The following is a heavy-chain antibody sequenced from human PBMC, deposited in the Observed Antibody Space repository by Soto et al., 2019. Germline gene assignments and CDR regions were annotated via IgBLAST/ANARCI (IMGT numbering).Heavy chain of an antibody. CDR3: ARHQDSSTWYIYPIDY. J-gene: IGHJ4*02. CDR2: ISGSGGST. V-gene: IGHV3-23*01. D-gene: IGHD6-13*01. CDR1: GFTFSSYA. Sequence: GGSLRLSCAASGFTFSSYAMSWVRQAPGKGLEWVLGISGSGGSTFYADSVKGRFTISRDNSKNTLFLQMNSLRADDTAVYYCARHQDSSTWYIYPIDYWGQGTLVTVSS.